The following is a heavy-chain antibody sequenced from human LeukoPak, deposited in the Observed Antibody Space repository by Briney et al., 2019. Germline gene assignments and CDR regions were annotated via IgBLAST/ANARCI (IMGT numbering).Heavy chain of an antibody. CDR3: ARDREDPMVLGFWVDY. CDR1: GGTFSSYA. CDR2: IIPIFGTA. V-gene: IGHV1-69*13. J-gene: IGHJ4*02. D-gene: IGHD3-10*01. Sequence: SVKVSCKASGGTFSSYAISWVRQAPGQGLEWMGGIIPIFGTANYAQKFQGRVTITADESTSTAYMELSSLRSDDTAVYYCARDREDPMVLGFWVDYWGQGTLVTVSS.